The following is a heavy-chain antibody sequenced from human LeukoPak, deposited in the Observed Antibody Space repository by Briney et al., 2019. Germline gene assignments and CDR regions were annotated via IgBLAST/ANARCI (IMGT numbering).Heavy chain of an antibody. CDR1: GFTLSDYF. J-gene: IGHJ4*02. CDR3: ATSRVFDF. V-gene: IGHV3-11*04. Sequence: PGGSLRLSCVTSGFTLSDYFMNWIRQAPGKGPEWLSFINSDGNNIYYRDSVKGRFTISRDNAKKTLYLEMNNLRVDDTAIYYCATSRVFDFWGQGTLVAVSS. CDR2: INSDGNNI.